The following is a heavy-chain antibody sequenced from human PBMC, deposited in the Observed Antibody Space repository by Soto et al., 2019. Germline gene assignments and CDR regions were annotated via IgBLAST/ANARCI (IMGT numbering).Heavy chain of an antibody. Sequence: TLSLTCTVSGGSISSSSYYWGWIRQPPGKALEWLARIDWDDDKFYSTSLKTRLTISKDTSKNQVVLTMTNMDPVDTATYYCATQAYCGGDCYWGDAFDIWGQGTMVTVSS. J-gene: IGHJ3*02. V-gene: IGHV2-70*16. CDR2: IDWDDDK. D-gene: IGHD2-21*02. CDR1: GGSISSSSYY. CDR3: ATQAYCGGDCYWGDAFDI.